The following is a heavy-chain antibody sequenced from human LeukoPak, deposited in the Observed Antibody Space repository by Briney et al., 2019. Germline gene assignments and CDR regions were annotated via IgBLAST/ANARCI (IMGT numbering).Heavy chain of an antibody. D-gene: IGHD4-11*01. CDR2: ISSRSTYI. Sequence: GGSLRLSCAASGFNFGNYGMNWVRQAPGKGLEWVSSISSRSTYIYYADSVKGRFTISRDNSKNTLYLQMNSLRAEDTAVYYCARGGSDYSYYFVDYWGQGTLVTVSS. J-gene: IGHJ4*02. CDR1: GFNFGNYG. CDR3: ARGGSDYSYYFVDY. V-gene: IGHV3-21*01.